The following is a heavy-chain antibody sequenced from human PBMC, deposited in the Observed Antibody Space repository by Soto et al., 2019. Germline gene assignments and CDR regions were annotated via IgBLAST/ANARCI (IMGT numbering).Heavy chain of an antibody. V-gene: IGHV1-18*01. CDR3: ARDRGGLWWPDAYYYGMDV. Sequence: QVQLVQSGAEVKKPGASVKVSCKASGYTFTSYGISWVRQAPGQGLEWMGWISAYNGNTNYAQKLQGRVTMTTDTTTSTAYMELRSLRSDDTAVYYCARDRGGLWWPDAYYYGMDVWGQGTTVTVSS. J-gene: IGHJ6*02. CDR1: GYTFTSYG. D-gene: IGHD2-21*01. CDR2: ISAYNGNT.